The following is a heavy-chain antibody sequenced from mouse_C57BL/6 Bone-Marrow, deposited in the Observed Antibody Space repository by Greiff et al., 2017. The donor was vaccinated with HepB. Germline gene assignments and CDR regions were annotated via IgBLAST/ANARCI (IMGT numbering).Heavy chain of an antibody. J-gene: IGHJ3*01. D-gene: IGHD2-4*01. Sequence: EVKVVESGGDLVKPGGSLKLSCAASGFTFSSYGMSWVRQTPDKRLEWVATISSGGSYTYYPDSVKGRFTISRDNAKNTLYLQMSSLTSEDTAMYYCAGHFDYDSFAYWGQGTLVTVSA. CDR3: AGHFDYDSFAY. V-gene: IGHV5-6*01. CDR1: GFTFSSYG. CDR2: ISSGGSYT.